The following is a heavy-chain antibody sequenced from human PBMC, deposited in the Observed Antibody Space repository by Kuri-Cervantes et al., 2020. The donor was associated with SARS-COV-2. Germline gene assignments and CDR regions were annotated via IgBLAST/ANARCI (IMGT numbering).Heavy chain of an antibody. CDR1: GGSFSGYY. J-gene: IGHJ4*02. Sequence: SETLSLTCAVYGGSFSGYYWSWTRQPPGKGLEWSGEINHSGSTNYNPPLKSRVTMSVDTSKNQFSLKLSSVTAADTAVYYCARGYSSGWPGFFDCWGQGTLVTVSS. D-gene: IGHD6-19*01. V-gene: IGHV4-34*01. CDR3: ARGYSSGWPGFFDC. CDR2: INHSGST.